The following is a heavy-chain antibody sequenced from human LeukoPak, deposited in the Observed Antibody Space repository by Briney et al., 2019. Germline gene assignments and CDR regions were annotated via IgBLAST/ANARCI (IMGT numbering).Heavy chain of an antibody. D-gene: IGHD2-2*01. J-gene: IGHJ5*02. CDR3: AKDPRYCSSTSCSNNWFDP. V-gene: IGHV3-23*01. CDR2: ISGSGGST. CDR1: GFTFSSYA. Sequence: GGSLRLSCAASGFTFSSYAMSWVRQAPGKGLEWVSAISGSGGSTYYADSVKGRFTISRDNSKNTLYLQMNSLRAEDTAVYYCAKDPRYCSSTSCSNNWFDPWGQGTLITVSS.